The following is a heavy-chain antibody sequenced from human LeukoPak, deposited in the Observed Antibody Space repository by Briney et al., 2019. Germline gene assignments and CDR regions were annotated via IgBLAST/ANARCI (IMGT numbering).Heavy chain of an antibody. CDR2: IRYDGSNK. CDR1: GFTFSSYG. CDR3: ARDGRFGESYVAFDI. V-gene: IGHV3-30*02. Sequence: GGSLRLSCAASGFTFSSYGMHWVRQAPGKGLEWVAFIRYDGSNKYYADSVKGRFTISRDNSKNTLYLQMKSLRAEDTAVYYCARDGRFGESYVAFDIWGQGTMVTVSS. D-gene: IGHD3-10*01. J-gene: IGHJ3*02.